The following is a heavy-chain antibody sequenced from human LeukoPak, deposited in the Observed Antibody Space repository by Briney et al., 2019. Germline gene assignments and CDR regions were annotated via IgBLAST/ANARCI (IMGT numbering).Heavy chain of an antibody. Sequence: SETLSLTCTVSGGSIGSHYWTWIRQTPGKGLEWIGYVYDIGSTKYNPSLKSRVTISVDTSKNQFSLSLSSVTAADTAVYYCAISSGYYYGGYDFDYWGQGTLVTVSS. CDR3: AISSGYYYGGYDFDY. CDR2: VYDIGST. J-gene: IGHJ4*02. V-gene: IGHV4-59*11. CDR1: GGSIGSHY. D-gene: IGHD3-22*01.